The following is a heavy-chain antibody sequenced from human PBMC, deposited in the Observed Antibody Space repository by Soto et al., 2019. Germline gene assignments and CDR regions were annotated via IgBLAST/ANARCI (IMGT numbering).Heavy chain of an antibody. CDR1: GFTFSAYA. CDR3: ARDSREWPYYYYCGMDV. CDR2: ISNDGDYK. Sequence: PGGSLRLSCAASGFTFSAYAVHWVRQAPGKGLEWVAVISNDGDYKYYTDSVKGRFTISRDNSKNTMYLQMSSLRVEDTAVYYCARDSREWPYYYYCGMDVWGQGTTVTVSS. J-gene: IGHJ6*02. V-gene: IGHV3-30-3*01. D-gene: IGHD3-3*01.